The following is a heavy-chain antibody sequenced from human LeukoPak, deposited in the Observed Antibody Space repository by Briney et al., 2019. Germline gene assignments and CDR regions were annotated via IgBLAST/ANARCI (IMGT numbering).Heavy chain of an antibody. Sequence: PSETLSLTCAVYGGSFSGYYWSWIRQPPGKGLEWIGEINHSGSTNYNPSLKSRVTISVDTSKNQFSLKLSSVTAADMAVYYCARAYDFWSGYYPKVYYYYYMDVWGKGTTVTVSS. CDR3: ARAYDFWSGYYPKVYYYYYMDV. CDR1: GGSFSGYY. V-gene: IGHV4-34*01. CDR2: INHSGST. J-gene: IGHJ6*03. D-gene: IGHD3-3*01.